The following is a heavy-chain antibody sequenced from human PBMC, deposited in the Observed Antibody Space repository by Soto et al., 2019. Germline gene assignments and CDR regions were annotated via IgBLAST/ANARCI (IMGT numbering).Heavy chain of an antibody. CDR3: ARIGPYDPYYFDY. D-gene: IGHD5-12*01. V-gene: IGHV4-31*03. J-gene: IGHJ4*02. Sequence: SETLSLTCTVSGGSISSGGYYWSWIRQHPGKGLEWIGYIYYSGSTYYNPSLKSRVTLSVDTSKNQFSLKLSSVTAADTAVYYCARIGPYDPYYFDYWGQGTLVTVSS. CDR1: GGSISSGGYY. CDR2: IYYSGST.